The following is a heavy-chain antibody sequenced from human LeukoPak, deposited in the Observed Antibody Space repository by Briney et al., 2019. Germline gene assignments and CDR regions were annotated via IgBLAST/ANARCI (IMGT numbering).Heavy chain of an antibody. Sequence: PGRSLRLSCAASGFTFSSYGMHWVRQAPGKGLEWVAVISYDGSNKYYADSVKGRFTISRDNSKNTLYLQMNSLRAEDTAVYYCAKDTVGYCSSTSCYYFDYWGQGTLVTVSS. J-gene: IGHJ4*02. CDR2: ISYDGSNK. CDR3: AKDTVGYCSSTSCYYFDY. V-gene: IGHV3-30*18. D-gene: IGHD2-2*01. CDR1: GFTFSSYG.